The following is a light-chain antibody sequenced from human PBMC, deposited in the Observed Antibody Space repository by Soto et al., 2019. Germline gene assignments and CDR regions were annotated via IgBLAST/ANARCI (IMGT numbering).Light chain of an antibody. CDR2: GTS. CDR1: QSVSNN. CDR3: QQYNNWPRT. Sequence: EVVMTQSPATLSVSPGERATLSCRASQSVSNNLAWYQQKPGQAPRLLIYGTSTRATGIPARFSDSGSGTEFTLTITSLQSEDFAVYYCQQYNNWPRTFGQGTKV. J-gene: IGKJ1*01. V-gene: IGKV3-15*01.